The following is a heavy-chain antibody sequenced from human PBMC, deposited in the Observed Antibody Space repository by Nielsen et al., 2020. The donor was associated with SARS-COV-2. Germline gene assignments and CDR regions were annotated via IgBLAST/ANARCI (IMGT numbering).Heavy chain of an antibody. Sequence: GESLKISCAASGFTFSSYGMHWVRQAPGRGLEWVANIKQDGSEKNYVDSVKGRFTISRDNAKNSLYLEMNNLRDEDTAVFYCARPRQKFSSGYPDYWGQGILVTVSS. CDR1: GFTFSSYG. D-gene: IGHD6-19*01. CDR2: IKQDGSEK. V-gene: IGHV3-7*03. CDR3: ARPRQKFSSGYPDY. J-gene: IGHJ4*02.